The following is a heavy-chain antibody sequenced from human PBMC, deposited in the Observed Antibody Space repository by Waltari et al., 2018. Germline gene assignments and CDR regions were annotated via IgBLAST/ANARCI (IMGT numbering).Heavy chain of an antibody. Sequence: QVHLVQSGAEVKKPGASVKVSCKASGYSLTGHYMHWLRQAPGQGLEWMGCINPKSGDTEYAQKFQGRVTMTRDTSIGEAYMDLSSLRPDDTALYYCARDRQLGPYSWFDPWGQGTLVTVSA. CDR1: GYSLTGHY. D-gene: IGHD4-4*01. J-gene: IGHJ5*02. CDR3: ARDRQLGPYSWFDP. V-gene: IGHV1-2*02. CDR2: INPKSGDT.